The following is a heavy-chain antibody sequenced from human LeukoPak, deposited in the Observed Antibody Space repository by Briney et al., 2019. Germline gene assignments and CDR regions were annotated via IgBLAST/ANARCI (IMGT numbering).Heavy chain of an antibody. J-gene: IGHJ5*02. V-gene: IGHV4-31*03. CDR3: AREGQFHWFDP. CDR1: GGSISSGGYY. CDR2: IYFSGIT. Sequence: TLSLTCTVSGGSISSGGYYWSWIRHLPGKGLEWIGYIYFSGITYYNPSLKSRVTMSVDTSKNQFSLKLSSVTAADTAVYYCAREGQFHWFDPWGQGTQVTVSS. D-gene: IGHD4-11*01.